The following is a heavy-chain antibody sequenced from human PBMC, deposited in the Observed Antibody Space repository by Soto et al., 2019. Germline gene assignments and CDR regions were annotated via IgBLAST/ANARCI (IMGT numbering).Heavy chain of an antibody. V-gene: IGHV4-31*03. Sequence: QVQLQESGPGLVKPSQTLSLTCTVSGGSISSGVYYWSWIRQHPGKGLEWIGHIYYSGSTYYNPSLKSRVTISVDTSKNQFSLKLSSVTAADTAVYYCARGLGRLPFDYWGQGTLVTVSS. CDR1: GGSISSGVYY. CDR2: IYYSGST. D-gene: IGHD4-17*01. J-gene: IGHJ4*02. CDR3: ARGLGRLPFDY.